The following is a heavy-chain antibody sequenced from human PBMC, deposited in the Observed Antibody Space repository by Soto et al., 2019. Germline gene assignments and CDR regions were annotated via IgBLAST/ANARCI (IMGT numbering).Heavy chain of an antibody. D-gene: IGHD7-27*01. V-gene: IGHV3-74*01. J-gene: IGHJ4*02. Sequence: GGSLRLSCVASGFTFSSYWMHWVRQAPGKGLVWVSRINGDGSITRYADSVKGRFTISRDNTKNTLYVQMSSLRAEDTAVYYCGSSNWGSRVARWGQGALVTISS. CDR1: GFTFSSYW. CDR3: GSSNWGSRVAR. CDR2: INGDGSIT.